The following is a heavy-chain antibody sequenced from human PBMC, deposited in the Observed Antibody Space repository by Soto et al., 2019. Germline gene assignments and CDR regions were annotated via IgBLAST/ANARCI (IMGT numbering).Heavy chain of an antibody. CDR2: ISGAGGTT. D-gene: IGHD1-26*01. J-gene: IGHJ4*02. CDR3: AKDHGTYASVGGDY. V-gene: IGHV3-23*01. CDR1: GFTFSNYA. Sequence: EVQLLESGGGLVQPGGSLRLSCAASGFTFSNYAMSWVRQAPGKGLEWVSTISGAGGTTFYADSVKGRFTISRDNSKSTLSLQLNSLRAEDTAIYYRAKDHGTYASVGGDYWGQGTLVTVSS.